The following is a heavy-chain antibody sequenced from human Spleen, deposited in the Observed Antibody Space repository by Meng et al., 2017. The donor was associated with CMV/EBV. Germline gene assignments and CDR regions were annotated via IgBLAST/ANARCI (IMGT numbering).Heavy chain of an antibody. CDR2: SRNKANRYTT. Sequence: GGSLRLSCAASGFTFNNAWMSWVRQAPGKGLEWVGRSRNKANRYTTEYAASVKGRFTISRDESKNSLYLQMNSLKTEDTAVFYCVRGYNSFDSWGQGTLVTVSS. V-gene: IGHV3-72*01. CDR1: GFTFNNAW. J-gene: IGHJ4*02. CDR3: VRGYNSFDS. D-gene: IGHD1-1*01.